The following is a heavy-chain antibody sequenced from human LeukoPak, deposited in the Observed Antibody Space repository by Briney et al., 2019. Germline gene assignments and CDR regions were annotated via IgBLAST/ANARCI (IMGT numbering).Heavy chain of an antibody. D-gene: IGHD5-24*01. Sequence: PGGSLRLSCAASGFTFSRYWIHWVRQAPGKGLEWVSRIKGDGSYTNYADSVKGRFTISRDNAKNTLNLQMNSLRAEDTAVYYCVRDGDGYNFDYWGQGTLVTVSS. CDR2: IKGDGSYT. J-gene: IGHJ4*02. CDR1: GFTFSRYW. CDR3: VRDGDGYNFDY. V-gene: IGHV3-74*01.